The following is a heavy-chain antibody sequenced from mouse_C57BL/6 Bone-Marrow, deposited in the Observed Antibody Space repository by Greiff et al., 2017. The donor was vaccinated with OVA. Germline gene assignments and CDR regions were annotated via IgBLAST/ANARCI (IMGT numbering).Heavy chain of an antibody. CDR3: TTYRY. J-gene: IGHJ2*01. V-gene: IGHV14-4*01. CDR1: CFNIKYDY. CDR2: IDPENGDT. Sequence: QLQPSLSELVRPWASVKLSCTASCFNIKYDYMHWVKERPEQGLEWIGWIDPENGDTEYASKFQGKATITADTSSKTVYLHLSSLTSEDTAVYYCTTYRYWGQGTTLTVSS.